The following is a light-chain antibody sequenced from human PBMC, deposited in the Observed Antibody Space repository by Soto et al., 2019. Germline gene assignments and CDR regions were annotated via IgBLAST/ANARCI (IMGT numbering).Light chain of an antibody. CDR1: SSDVGGYNY. CDR3: SSYTSSSTYV. J-gene: IGLJ1*01. Sequence: QSALTQPASVSGSPGQSIIISCTGTSSDVGGYNYVSWYQQHPGKAPKPMIYDVSNRPSGVSNRFSGSKSGNTASLTISGLQAEDEADYYCSSYTSSSTYVFGTGTKLTVL. CDR2: DVS. V-gene: IGLV2-14*01.